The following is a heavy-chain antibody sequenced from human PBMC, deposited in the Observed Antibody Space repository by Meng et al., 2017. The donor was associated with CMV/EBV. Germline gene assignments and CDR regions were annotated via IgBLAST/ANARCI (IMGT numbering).Heavy chain of an antibody. J-gene: IGHJ3*02. V-gene: IGHV3-13*01. Sequence: GESLKISCAASGFTFSSYDMHWVRQATGKGLEWVSAIGTAGDTYYPGSVKGRFTISRENAKNSLYLQLNSLIAGDTAVYYCSRGGPLRGFDIWGQGTMVAVSS. CDR3: SRGGPLRGFDI. CDR2: IGTAGDT. CDR1: GFTFSSYD. D-gene: IGHD3-16*01.